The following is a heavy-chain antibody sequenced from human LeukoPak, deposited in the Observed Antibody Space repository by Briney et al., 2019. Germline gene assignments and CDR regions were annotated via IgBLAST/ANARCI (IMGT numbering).Heavy chain of an antibody. CDR3: ARVDENWIQLWSYLNY. D-gene: IGHD5-18*01. V-gene: IGHV1-69*13. Sequence: SVKVSCKASGGTFISYAISWVRQAPGQGLEWMGGIIPIFGTANYAQKFQGRVTITADESTSTAYMELSSLRSEDTAVYYCARVDENWIQLWSYLNYWGQGTLVTVPS. CDR2: IIPIFGTA. CDR1: GGTFISYA. J-gene: IGHJ4*02.